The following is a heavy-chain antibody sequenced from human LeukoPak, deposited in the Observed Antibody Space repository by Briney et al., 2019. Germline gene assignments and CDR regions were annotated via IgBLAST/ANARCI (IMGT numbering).Heavy chain of an antibody. CDR3: AKAEGYYRTVLEYYYYYMDV. CDR1: GFTFSSYG. Sequence: SGGTLRLSCAASGFTFSSYGMSCVRQAPGKGLEWVSAISGSGGSTYYADSVKGRFTISRDNSKNTLYLQMNSLRAEDTAVYYCAKAEGYYRTVLEYYYYYMDVWGKGTTVTISS. CDR2: ISGSGGST. D-gene: IGHD3-3*01. J-gene: IGHJ6*03. V-gene: IGHV3-23*01.